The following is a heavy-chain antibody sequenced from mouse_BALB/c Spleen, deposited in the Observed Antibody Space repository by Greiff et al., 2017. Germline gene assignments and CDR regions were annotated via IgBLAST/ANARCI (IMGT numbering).Heavy chain of an antibody. CDR1: GFTFSSYA. CDR3: ARDDGSSHFDY. J-gene: IGHJ2*01. Sequence: DVKLVESGGGLVKPGGSLKLSCAASGFTFSSYAMSWVRQSPEKRLEWVAEISSGGSYTYYPDTVTGRFTISRDNAKNTLYLEMSSLRSEDTAMYYCARDDGSSHFDYWGQGTTLTVSS. CDR2: ISSGGSYT. V-gene: IGHV5-9-4*01. D-gene: IGHD1-1*01.